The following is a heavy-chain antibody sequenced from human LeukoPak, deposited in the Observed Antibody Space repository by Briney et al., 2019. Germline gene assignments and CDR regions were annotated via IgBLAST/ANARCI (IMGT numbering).Heavy chain of an antibody. D-gene: IGHD5-12*01. V-gene: IGHV4-61*02. CDR2: IYASGST. J-gene: IGHJ4*02. CDR3: ARVEATNPAAY. Sequence: SETLSLTCTVSGGSISSGTHYWSWIRQPAGKGLEWIGRIYASGSTDYNPSLKSRVTISVDTSKNQFSLKLSSVTAADTAVYYCARVEATNPAAYWGQGTLVTVSS. CDR1: GGSISSGTHY.